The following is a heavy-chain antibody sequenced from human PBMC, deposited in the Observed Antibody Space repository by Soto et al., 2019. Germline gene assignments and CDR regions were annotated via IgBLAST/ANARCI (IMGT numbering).Heavy chain of an antibody. CDR1: GGSFSGYY. Sequence: SETLSLTCAVYGGSFSGYYWSWIRQPPGKGLEWIGEINHSGSTKYNPSLKSRINISVDTSKNQFSLKMRPVTAADTAVYYCARGRLTTMTTVTAYYYYMDVWGKGTTVTVSS. CDR3: ARGRLTTMTTVTAYYYYMDV. V-gene: IGHV4-34*01. D-gene: IGHD4-4*01. CDR2: INHSGST. J-gene: IGHJ6*03.